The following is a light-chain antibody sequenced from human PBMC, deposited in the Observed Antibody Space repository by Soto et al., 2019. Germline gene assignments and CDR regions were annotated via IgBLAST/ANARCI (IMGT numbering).Light chain of an antibody. J-gene: IGLJ2*01. V-gene: IGLV2-8*01. CDR2: EVN. CDR3: SSYAGGNDLL. Sequence: QSALTQPPSASGSLGQSVTISCYGASSDIGGYNYVAWYQQHPGKAPKLIIYEVNKRPSGVPDRFSGSKSGNTASLTVSGLQPEDEADYSCSSYAGGNDLLFGGGTKLTVL. CDR1: SSDIGGYNY.